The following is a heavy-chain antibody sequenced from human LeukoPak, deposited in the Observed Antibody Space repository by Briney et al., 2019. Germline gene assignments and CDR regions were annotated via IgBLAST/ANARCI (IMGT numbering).Heavy chain of an antibody. CDR2: ISAYNGNT. Sequence: GASVKVSCKASGYTFTSYGTSWVRQAPGQGLEWMGWISAYNGNTNYAQKLQGRVTMTTDTSTSTAYMELRSLRSDDTAVYYCARVWVGGADYGDFPGWFDPWGQGTLVTVSS. CDR1: GYTFTSYG. J-gene: IGHJ5*02. CDR3: ARVWVGGADYGDFPGWFDP. D-gene: IGHD4-17*01. V-gene: IGHV1-18*04.